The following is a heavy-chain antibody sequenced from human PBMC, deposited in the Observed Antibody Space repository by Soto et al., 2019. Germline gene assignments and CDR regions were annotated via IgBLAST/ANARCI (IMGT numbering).Heavy chain of an antibody. V-gene: IGHV3-23*01. CDR3: AKPPPGYSGYGWAFDY. CDR2: ISGSGGNT. Sequence: EVQLLESGGGLVQPGGSLRLSCAASGFTFSSYAMSWVRQAPGKGLEWVSAISGSGGNTYYADSEKGRFTMSRDNSKNTLYLQMNSLRAEDTAVYYCAKPPPGYSGYGWAFDYWGQGTLVTVSS. CDR1: GFTFSSYA. D-gene: IGHD5-12*01. J-gene: IGHJ4*02.